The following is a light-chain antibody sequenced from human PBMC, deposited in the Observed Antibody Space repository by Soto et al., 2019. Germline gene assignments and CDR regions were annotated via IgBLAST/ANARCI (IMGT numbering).Light chain of an antibody. J-gene: IGKJ2*01. CDR2: AAS. CDR3: QQYYTYPQT. CDR1: QSISSW. V-gene: IGKV1-5*01. Sequence: DIQMTQSPSTLSASVGDRVTVTCRASQSISSWLAWYQQKPGKAPKLLVYAASTLQYGVPSRFSGSGSGTDFTLTISCLQSEDFATYFCQQYYTYPQTFGQGTKLEIK.